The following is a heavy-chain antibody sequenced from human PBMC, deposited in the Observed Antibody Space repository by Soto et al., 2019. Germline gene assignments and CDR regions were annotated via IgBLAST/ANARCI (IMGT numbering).Heavy chain of an antibody. CDR3: ARVNGYYYYGMDV. V-gene: IGHV3-11*01. Sequence: GGSLRLSCAASGFTFSDYYMSWIRQAPGKGLEWVSDISSSGSIIYYADSVKGRFTISRDNAKNSLYLQMNSLRAEDTAVYYCARVNGYYYYGMDVWGKGTTVTVSS. J-gene: IGHJ6*04. CDR1: GFTFSDYY. D-gene: IGHD3-22*01. CDR2: ISSSGSII.